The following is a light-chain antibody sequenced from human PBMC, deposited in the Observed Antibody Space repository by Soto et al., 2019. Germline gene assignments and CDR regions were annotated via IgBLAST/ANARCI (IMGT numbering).Light chain of an antibody. CDR3: AAWDDSYVV. Sequence: QSALTQPPSASGTPGQRVTISCSGSSSNIGSNYVYWYQQLPGTAPKLLIYRNNQRPSGVPDRFSGSKSGTSASLAISGLRSEDEADYYCAAWDDSYVVFGGGTQLTVL. V-gene: IGLV1-47*01. CDR2: RNN. CDR1: SSNIGSNY. J-gene: IGLJ2*01.